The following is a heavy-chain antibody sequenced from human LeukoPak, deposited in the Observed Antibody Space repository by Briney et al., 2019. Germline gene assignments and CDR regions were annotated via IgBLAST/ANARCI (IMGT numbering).Heavy chain of an antibody. CDR3: ARASYCSDGSCYSDY. D-gene: IGHD2-15*01. CDR1: GYTFTSYS. V-gene: IGHV1-18*01. Sequence: ASVKVSCKASGYTFTSYSISWVRQAPGQGLEWMGWISAYNGNTIYAQKVRGRVTMTTDTSTSTAYMELRSLKSDDTAVYYCARASYCSDGSCYSDYWGQGTLVTVSS. CDR2: ISAYNGNT. J-gene: IGHJ4*02.